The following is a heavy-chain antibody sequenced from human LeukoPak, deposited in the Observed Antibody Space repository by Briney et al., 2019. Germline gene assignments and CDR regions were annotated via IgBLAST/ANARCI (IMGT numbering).Heavy chain of an antibody. Sequence: GGSLRLSCAASGFTFDAYAMHWVRQAPGKGLEWVSGISWNSGSIDYADSVKGRFTISRDNAKNSLYLQMNSLRAEDTALYYCAKGTNGVSYYFDHWGQGTLVTVSS. D-gene: IGHD2-8*01. J-gene: IGHJ4*02. V-gene: IGHV3-9*01. CDR3: AKGTNGVSYYFDH. CDR1: GFTFDAYA. CDR2: ISWNSGSI.